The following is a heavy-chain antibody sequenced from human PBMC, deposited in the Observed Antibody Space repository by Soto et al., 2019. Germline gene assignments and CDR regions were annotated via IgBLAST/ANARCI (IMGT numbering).Heavy chain of an antibody. CDR3: ASNHLIAVAAFDY. D-gene: IGHD6-19*01. CDR2: INAGNGNT. J-gene: IGHJ4*02. CDR1: GYTFTSYA. V-gene: IGHV1-3*01. Sequence: ASVKVSCKASGYTFTSYAIHWVRQAPGQRLEWMGWINAGNGNTKYSQKFQGRVTITRDTSASTAYMELSSLRSEDTAVYYCASNHLIAVAAFDYWGQGTLVTVSS.